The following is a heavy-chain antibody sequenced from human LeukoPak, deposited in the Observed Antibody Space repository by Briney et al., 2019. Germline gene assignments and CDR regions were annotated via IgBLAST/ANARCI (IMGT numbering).Heavy chain of an antibody. CDR1: GYSTSSGYY. Sequence: SETLSLTCTVSGYSTSSGYYWGWTRQPPGKGLEWTGSIDHSGSTHYNPSLKSRITITVDTSKNQFSLKLSSVTAADTAVYYYARDSALAQAVMFDYWGQGTLVTVSS. V-gene: IGHV4-38-2*02. CDR2: IDHSGST. CDR3: ARDSALAQAVMFDY. J-gene: IGHJ4*02. D-gene: IGHD6-19*01.